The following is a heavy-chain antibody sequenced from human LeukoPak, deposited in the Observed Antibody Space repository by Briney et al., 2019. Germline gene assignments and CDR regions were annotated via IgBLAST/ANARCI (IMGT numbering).Heavy chain of an antibody. CDR2: IHTSGRT. CDR1: YGFITCYY. D-gene: IGHD4-11*01. V-gene: IGHV4-4*09. CDR3: ASHGDVYSDYYYYYMDV. J-gene: IGHJ6*03. Sequence: SETLSLTWAAAYGFITCYYWSWIRQPRGKGLEWIGYIHTSGRTNYTPSLKSRVTISVDTSKNQFSLKLSSVTAADTAVYYCASHGDVYSDYYYYYMDVGGKGTTVTVS.